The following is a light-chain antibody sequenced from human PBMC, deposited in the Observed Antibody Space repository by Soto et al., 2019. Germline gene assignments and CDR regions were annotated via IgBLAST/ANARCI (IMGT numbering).Light chain of an antibody. CDR3: QHFGGTTFT. Sequence: EIVMTQSPATLSVSPGERATVSCRASQSVSSNLAWYQQKPGQAPRLLIYGASTRATGIPARFSGSGSGTDFTLTISRLEPEDFAVYYCQHFGGTTFTFGQGTRLEI. V-gene: IGKV3-15*01. J-gene: IGKJ5*01. CDR1: QSVSSN. CDR2: GAS.